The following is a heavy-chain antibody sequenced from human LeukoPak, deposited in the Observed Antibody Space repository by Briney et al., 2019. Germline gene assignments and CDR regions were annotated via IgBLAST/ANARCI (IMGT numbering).Heavy chain of an antibody. CDR3: ARDLVVAATSSSDAFDI. J-gene: IGHJ3*02. D-gene: IGHD2-15*01. CDR2: ISSSSSYI. CDR1: GFTFSSYS. V-gene: IGHV3-21*01. Sequence: GGSLRLSCAASGFTFSSYSMNWVRQAPGKGLEWVSSISSSSSYIYYADSVKGRFTISRDNAKNSLYLQMNSLRAEGTAVYYCARDLVVAATSSSDAFDIWGQGTMVTVSS.